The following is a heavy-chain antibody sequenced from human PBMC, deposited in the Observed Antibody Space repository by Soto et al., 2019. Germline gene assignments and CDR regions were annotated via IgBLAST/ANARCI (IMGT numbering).Heavy chain of an antibody. D-gene: IGHD5-18*01. CDR1: NFSLSTNYY. J-gene: IGHJ5*01. Sequence: SETLSLTCAVSNFSLSTNYYGGWIRQAPGKGLQWIGSMKHSGSAYYSPSLRRRATISLDASKNQFSLELTSVTAADTAVYYCARVEGAGYSYWFCDSWGQGTLVTVSS. V-gene: IGHV4-38-2*01. CDR2: MKHSGSA. CDR3: ARVEGAGYSYWFCDS.